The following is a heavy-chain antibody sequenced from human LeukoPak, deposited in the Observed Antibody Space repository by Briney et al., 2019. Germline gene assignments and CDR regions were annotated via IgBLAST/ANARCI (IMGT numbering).Heavy chain of an antibody. CDR2: LFYDGTT. V-gene: IGHV4-39*01. Sequence: ASETLSLTCNVFGGSINDPNYYWGWIRQSPGKELEWIGSLFYDGTTYYNPSLKSRVTISMDTSKNHFSLNLKSVTATDSSFSFCARHRRHGFCYRDPCSLSFWFDPWGPGTLGTVSS. D-gene: IGHD5-24*01. CDR3: ARHRRHGFCYRDPCSLSFWFDP. CDR1: GGSINDPNYY. J-gene: IGHJ5*02.